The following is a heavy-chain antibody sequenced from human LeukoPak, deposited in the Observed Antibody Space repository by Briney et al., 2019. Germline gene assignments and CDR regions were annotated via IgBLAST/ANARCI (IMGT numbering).Heavy chain of an antibody. CDR1: EFPFNTYG. CDR2: IRYDGSAK. J-gene: IGHJ3*01. Sequence: GGSLRLSCAASEFPFNTYGMNWVRQAPGKGLEWVAFIRYDGSAKYYADSVKGRFTISSDDSKTTLYLRMESLRAEDTAVYYCAKDRLGCGSNTCYDVSNVWGQGTMVIVSS. D-gene: IGHD3-16*01. CDR3: AKDRLGCGSNTCYDVSNV. V-gene: IGHV3-30*02.